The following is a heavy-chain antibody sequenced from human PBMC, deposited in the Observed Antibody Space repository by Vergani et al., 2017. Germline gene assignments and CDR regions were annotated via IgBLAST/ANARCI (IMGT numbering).Heavy chain of an antibody. CDR3: ARGTRGYFDY. CDR2: INHSGST. CDR1: GGSFSGYY. V-gene: IGHV4-34*01. J-gene: IGHJ4*02. Sequence: QLQLQESGPGLVKPSETLSLTCAVYGGSFSGYYWSWIRQPPGKGLEWIGEINHSGSTNYNPSLKSRVTISVDTSKNQFSLKLSSVTAADTAVYYCARGTRGYFDYWGQGTLVTVSS.